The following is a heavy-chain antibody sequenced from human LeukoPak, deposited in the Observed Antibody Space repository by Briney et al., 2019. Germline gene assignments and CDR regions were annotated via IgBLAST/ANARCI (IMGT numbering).Heavy chain of an antibody. J-gene: IGHJ5*02. V-gene: IGHV4-39*01. CDR3: ARHADIVVVPAANGGWFDP. D-gene: IGHD2-2*01. CDR1: GGSISSGSYY. CDR2: IYYSGST. Sequence: SETLSLTCTVSGGSISSGSYYWGWIRQPPGKGLEWIGSIYYSGSTYYNPSLKSRVTISVDTSKNQFSLKLSSVTAADTAVYYCARHADIVVVPAANGGWFDPWGQGTLVTVSS.